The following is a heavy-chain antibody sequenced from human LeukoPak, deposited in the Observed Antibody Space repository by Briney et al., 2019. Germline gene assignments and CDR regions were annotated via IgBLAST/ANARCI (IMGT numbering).Heavy chain of an antibody. V-gene: IGHV3-7*01. CDR3: ARGYSYGLAPFDY. CDR2: IKQDGSDE. CDR1: GFTFTNYW. Sequence: GGSLRLSCVASGFTFTNYWMSWVRQVPGKGLEWVANIKQDGSDELYADSVRGRYTISRDNAKNSLYLQMNSLRAEDTAVYHCARGYSYGLAPFDYWGQGTLVSVSS. D-gene: IGHD5-18*01. J-gene: IGHJ4*02.